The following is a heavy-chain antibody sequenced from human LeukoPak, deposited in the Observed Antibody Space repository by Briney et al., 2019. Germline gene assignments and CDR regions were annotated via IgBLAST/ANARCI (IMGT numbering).Heavy chain of an antibody. J-gene: IGHJ4*02. CDR3: ARITIFGVVIW. V-gene: IGHV4-59*01. CDR2: IYYSGST. Sequence: PSETLSLTCTVSGGSISSYYWSRIRQPPGKGLEWIGYIYYSGSTNYNPSLKSRVTISVDTSKNQFSLKLSSVTAADTAVYYCARITIFGVVIWWGQGTLVTVSS. D-gene: IGHD3-3*01. CDR1: GGSISSYY.